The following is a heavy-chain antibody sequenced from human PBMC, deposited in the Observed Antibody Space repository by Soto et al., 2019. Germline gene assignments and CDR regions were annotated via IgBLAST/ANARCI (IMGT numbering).Heavy chain of an antibody. D-gene: IGHD3-3*01. CDR2: ISGSGGST. V-gene: IGHV3-23*01. CDR1: GFTFSSYA. CDR3: AKEPLEGYYDFWSGYYTGYYFDY. Sequence: PGGSLRLSCAASGFTFSSYAMSWVRQAPGKGLEWVSAISGSGGSTYYADSVKGRFTISRDNSKNTLYLQMNSLRAEDTAVYYCAKEPLEGYYDFWSGYYTGYYFDYWGQGTLVTVSS. J-gene: IGHJ4*02.